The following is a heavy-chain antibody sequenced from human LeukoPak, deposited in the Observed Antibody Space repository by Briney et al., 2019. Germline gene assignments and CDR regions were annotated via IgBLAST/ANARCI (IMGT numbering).Heavy chain of an antibody. CDR3: ARGGYYYDSSGYIH. Sequence: SETLSLTCTVSGGSISSYYWSWIRQPPGKGLEWIGYIYYSGSTNYNPSLKGRVTISVDTSKNQFSLKLSSVTAADTAVYYCARGGYYYDSSGYIHWGQGTLVTVS. V-gene: IGHV4-59*12. CDR1: GGSISSYY. D-gene: IGHD3-22*01. CDR2: IYYSGST. J-gene: IGHJ4*02.